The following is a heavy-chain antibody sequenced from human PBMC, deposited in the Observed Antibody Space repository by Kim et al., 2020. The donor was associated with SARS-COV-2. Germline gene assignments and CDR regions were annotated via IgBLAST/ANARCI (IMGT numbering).Heavy chain of an antibody. CDR1: GFTLSNYE. D-gene: IGHD4-17*01. J-gene: IGHJ4*02. V-gene: IGHV3-48*03. CDR3: ASADTVTTTMNY. Sequence: GGSLRLSCVASGFTLSNYEMNWSRQTPGKGLEWISYINSGGGNIHYADAVKGRFTISRDDAKHSLYLQMNSLRAEDTAVYHCASADTVTTTMNYSGQG. CDR2: INSGGGNI.